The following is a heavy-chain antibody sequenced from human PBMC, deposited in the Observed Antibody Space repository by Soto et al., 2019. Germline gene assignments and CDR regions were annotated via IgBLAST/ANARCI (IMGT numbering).Heavy chain of an antibody. V-gene: IGHV3-21*01. CDR3: ARDKRDLRFLEWSYYFDF. D-gene: IGHD3-3*01. CDR1: GFTFSSYS. CDR2: ISSSSSYK. J-gene: IGHJ4*02. Sequence: GGSLRLSCAASGFTFSSYSMNWVRQAPGKGLEWVSSISSSSSYKYYADSVKGRFTISRDNAKNTLYLQMNSLRAEDTAVYYCARDKRDLRFLEWSYYFDFWGQGTLVTVSS.